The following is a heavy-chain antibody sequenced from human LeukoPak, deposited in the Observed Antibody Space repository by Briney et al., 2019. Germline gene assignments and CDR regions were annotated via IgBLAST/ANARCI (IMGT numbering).Heavy chain of an antibody. Sequence: GGSLSLSCAASGFTFISNAMSGVPQAPGKGLKWASAFSGSGGSTYYVDSGKGRFPISRDNPKNTLYLQMNSLGAEDTAVYYCAKARTSTGGYHFDYWGQRTPVTVSS. V-gene: IGHV3-23*01. D-gene: IGHD2-8*02. J-gene: IGHJ4*02. CDR3: AKARTSTGGYHFDY. CDR2: FSGSGGST. CDR1: GFTFISNA.